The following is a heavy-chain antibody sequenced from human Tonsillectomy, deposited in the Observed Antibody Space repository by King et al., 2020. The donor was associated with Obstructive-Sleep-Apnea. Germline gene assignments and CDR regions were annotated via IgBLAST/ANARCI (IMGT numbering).Heavy chain of an antibody. CDR1: GFSFNKYW. V-gene: IGHV3-74*01. CDR2: INTVGSNT. J-gene: IGHJ4*02. CDR3: TGNGDYDEGHFDY. Sequence: EVQLVESGGGLVQPGGSLRLSCVASGFSFNKYWMRWVRHAPGKGLVWVSLINTVGSNTSYADSVKGRFTISRDNTKNTVHLEMNSLRDEDTAVYYCTGNGDYDEGHFDYWGQGTLVTVSS. D-gene: IGHD4-17*01.